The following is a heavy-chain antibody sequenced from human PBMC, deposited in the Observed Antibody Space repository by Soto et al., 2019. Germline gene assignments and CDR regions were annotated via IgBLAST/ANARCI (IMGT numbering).Heavy chain of an antibody. CDR3: ERISGRYKDYSGMDV. CDR1: GYTFTSYG. Sequence: ASVKVSCKASGYTFTSYGISWVRQAPGQGLEWMGWISAYNGNTNYAQKLQGRVTMTTDTSTSTAYMELRSLRSDDTAVYYCERISGRYKDYSGMDVCGQGPTVTVSS. CDR2: ISAYNGNT. D-gene: IGHD3-10*01. J-gene: IGHJ6*02. V-gene: IGHV1-18*04.